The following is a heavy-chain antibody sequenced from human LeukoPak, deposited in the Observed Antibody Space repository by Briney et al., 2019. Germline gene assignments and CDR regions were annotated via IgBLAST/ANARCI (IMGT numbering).Heavy chain of an antibody. J-gene: IGHJ6*02. Sequence: GASVKVSCKASGYTFTSYAMNWVRQAPGQGLEWRGWINTNTGNPTYAQGFTGRFVFSLDTSVSTAYLQTSSLKAEDTAVYYCARSGDYDYCYYYGIDVWGQGTPVTVSS. CDR3: ARSGDYDYCYYYGIDV. CDR2: INTNTGNP. V-gene: IGHV7-4-1*02. CDR1: GYTFTSYA. D-gene: IGHD4-17*01.